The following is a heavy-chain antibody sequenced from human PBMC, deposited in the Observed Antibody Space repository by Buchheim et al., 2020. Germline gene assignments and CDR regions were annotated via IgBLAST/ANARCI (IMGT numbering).Heavy chain of an antibody. CDR3: ATVRGNAFDM. CDR1: GVSFSSYR. Sequence: EEQLVESGGGLVQPGESLTLSCLVSGVSFSSYRLNWVRQAPGKGLEWISYISSSGSPIYYADSVRGRVTISRDNAKNSLYLQMYNLRVEDTALYYCATVRGNAFDMWGQGT. J-gene: IGHJ3*02. V-gene: IGHV3-48*03. D-gene: IGHD3-10*01. CDR2: ISSSGSPI.